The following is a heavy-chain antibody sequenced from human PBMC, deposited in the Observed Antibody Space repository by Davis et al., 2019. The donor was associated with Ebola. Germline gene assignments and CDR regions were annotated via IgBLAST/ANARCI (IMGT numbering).Heavy chain of an antibody. CDR3: AKGLRWGLTGCDY. CDR1: GFTFSSYW. D-gene: IGHD3-3*01. CDR2: INSDGSST. J-gene: IGHJ4*02. Sequence: GESLKISCAASGFTFSSYWMHRVRQAPGKGLVWVSRINSDGSSTSYADSVKGRFTISRDNAKNTLYLQMNSLRAEDTALYYCAKGLRWGLTGCDYWGQGTLVTVSS. V-gene: IGHV3-74*01.